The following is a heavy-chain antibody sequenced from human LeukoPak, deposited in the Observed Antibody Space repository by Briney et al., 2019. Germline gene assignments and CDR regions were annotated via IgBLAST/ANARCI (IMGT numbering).Heavy chain of an antibody. Sequence: QASETLSLTCAVYGGSFSGYYWSWIRQPPGKGLEWIGEINHSGSTNYNPSLKSRVTISVDTSKNQFSLKLSSVTAADTAVYYCARTQLGYCSSTSCSTGFDYWGQGTLVTVSS. D-gene: IGHD2-2*01. CDR3: ARTQLGYCSSTSCSTGFDY. V-gene: IGHV4-34*01. CDR1: GGSFSGYY. CDR2: INHSGST. J-gene: IGHJ4*02.